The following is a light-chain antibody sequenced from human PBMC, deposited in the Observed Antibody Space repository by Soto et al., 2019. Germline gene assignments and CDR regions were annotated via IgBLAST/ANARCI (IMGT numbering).Light chain of an antibody. CDR2: GAT. CDR3: QQYGSSPRT. V-gene: IGKV3-20*01. CDR1: QSVSSSY. Sequence: EIVLTQSPGTLSLSPGERATLSCRASQSVSSSYLAWYQQKPGQAPRLLIYGATGRATGLPDRFSGSGPGTDFTLTISRLEPEDFAVYYCQQYGSSPRTFGQGTKLEIK. J-gene: IGKJ2*01.